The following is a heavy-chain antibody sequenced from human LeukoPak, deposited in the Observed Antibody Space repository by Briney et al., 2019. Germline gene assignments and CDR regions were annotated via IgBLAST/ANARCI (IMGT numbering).Heavy chain of an antibody. D-gene: IGHD2-2*01. J-gene: IGHJ4*02. CDR2: INHSGST. Sequence: PSETLSLTCAVYGGSFSGYYWSWIRQPPGKGLEWIGEINHSGSTNYNPSLKSRVTISVDTSKNQFSLKLSSVTAADTAVYYCXRGPVPAARPIDYWGQGTLVTVSS. V-gene: IGHV4-34*01. CDR1: GGSFSGYY. CDR3: XRGPVPAARPIDY.